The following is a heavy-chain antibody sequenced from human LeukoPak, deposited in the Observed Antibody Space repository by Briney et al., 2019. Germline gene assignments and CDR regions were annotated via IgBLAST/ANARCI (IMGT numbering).Heavy chain of an antibody. CDR2: IYSGGST. V-gene: IGHV3-53*01. Sequence: GGSLRLSCAASGFTFSSSWMSWVRQAPGKGLEWVSVIYSGGSTYYADSVKGRFTISRDNSKNTLYLQMNSLGAEDTAVYYCARNEAEYFQHWGQGTLVTVSS. J-gene: IGHJ1*01. CDR1: GFTFSSSW. CDR3: ARNEAEYFQH.